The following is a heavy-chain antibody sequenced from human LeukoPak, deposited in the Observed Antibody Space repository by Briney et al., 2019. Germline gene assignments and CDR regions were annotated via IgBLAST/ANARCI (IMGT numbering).Heavy chain of an antibody. Sequence: ASVKVSCKASGYTFTDYYLHWVRQAPGQGLEWVGWIHPNSGATHYAQKFQGRLTMTRDTSISTAYMELTRLRSDDTGVYYCARDMGRYSGYDYDYWGQGTLVTASS. J-gene: IGHJ4*02. V-gene: IGHV1-2*02. CDR1: GYTFTDYY. CDR2: IHPNSGAT. CDR3: ARDMGRYSGYDYDY. D-gene: IGHD5-12*01.